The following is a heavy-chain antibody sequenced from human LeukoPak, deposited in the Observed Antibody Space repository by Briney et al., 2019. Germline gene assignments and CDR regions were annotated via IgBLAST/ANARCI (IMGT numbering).Heavy chain of an antibody. CDR1: GFTVSSNY. CDR2: IYSGGST. J-gene: IGHJ6*02. Sequence: GGSLRLSCAASGFTVSSNYMSWVRQAPGKGLEWDSVIYSGGSTYYADSVKGRFTISRDNSKNTLYLQMNSLRAEDTAVYYCARDSYVDTAAGVMDVWGQGTTVTVSS. CDR3: ARDSYVDTAAGVMDV. V-gene: IGHV3-53*01. D-gene: IGHD5-18*01.